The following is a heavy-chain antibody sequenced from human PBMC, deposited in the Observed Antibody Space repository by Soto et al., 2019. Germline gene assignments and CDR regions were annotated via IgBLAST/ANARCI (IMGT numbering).Heavy chain of an antibody. D-gene: IGHD5-18*01. CDR3: ARDQGTAIVLAAFDI. CDR1: GFTFSSYA. V-gene: IGHV3-30-3*01. CDR2: ISYDGSNK. J-gene: IGHJ3*02. Sequence: QVQLVESGGGVVQPGRSLRLSCAASGFTFSSYAMHWVRQAPGKGLEWVAVISYDGSNKYYADSVKGRFPISRDNSKNTLCLQMNSLRAEDTAGYYGARDQGTAIVLAAFDIWGQGTMVTVAS.